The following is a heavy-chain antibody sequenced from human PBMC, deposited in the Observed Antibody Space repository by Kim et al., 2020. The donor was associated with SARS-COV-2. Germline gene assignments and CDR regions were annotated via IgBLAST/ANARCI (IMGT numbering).Heavy chain of an antibody. D-gene: IGHD5-12*01. CDR2: ISSDGTTT. CDR3: ARWGGGYDY. V-gene: IGHV3-74*01. Sequence: GGSLRLSCAASGFTFSSYWMHWVRQAPGKGLVWVSHISSDGTTTNYADSVKGRFTISRDNAQNTLYLLMNSLRAEDTAVYDCARWGGGYDYWGQGTLVT. CDR1: GFTFSSYW. J-gene: IGHJ4*02.